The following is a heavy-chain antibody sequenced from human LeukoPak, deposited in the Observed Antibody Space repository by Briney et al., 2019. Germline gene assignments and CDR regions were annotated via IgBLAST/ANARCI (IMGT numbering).Heavy chain of an antibody. CDR2: ISGSGGST. J-gene: IGHJ3*02. CDR3: AKDTYYDFWSGYYNPGAFDI. CDR1: RFTLSSYA. V-gene: IGHV3-23*01. D-gene: IGHD3-3*01. Sequence: RGSLRLSRAHSRFTLSSYAMSSVRQAPRKGREWVSPISGSGGSTYYADSVKGRFTISRDNSKNTLYLQMNSLRAEDTAVYYCAKDTYYDFWSGYYNPGAFDIWGQGTMVTVSS.